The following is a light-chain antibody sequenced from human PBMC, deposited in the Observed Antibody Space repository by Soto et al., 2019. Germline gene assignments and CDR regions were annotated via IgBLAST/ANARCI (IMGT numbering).Light chain of an antibody. CDR3: QQRSNWPLT. Sequence: EIVLTQSPATLSLSPGERATLSCRASQSVSSSLDWYQQKPGQAPRLLIYDASNRATGIPARFSGSGSGTDFTLTISSLEPEDFAVYYCQQRSNWPLTFGPGTKVDIK. CDR2: DAS. CDR1: QSVSSS. V-gene: IGKV3-11*01. J-gene: IGKJ3*01.